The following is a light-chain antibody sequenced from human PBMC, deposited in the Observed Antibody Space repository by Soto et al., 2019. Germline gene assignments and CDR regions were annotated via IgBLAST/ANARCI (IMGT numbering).Light chain of an antibody. Sequence: IVLTQSPCTLSLSPGERATLSCRASQSVSSSYLAWYQQTPGQAPRLLIYGASSRATGIPDRFSGSGSGTDFTLTISRLEPEDFAVYYCQQFGDSLWTFGQGTKVDIK. CDR3: QQFGDSLWT. V-gene: IGKV3-20*01. J-gene: IGKJ1*01. CDR2: GAS. CDR1: QSVSSSY.